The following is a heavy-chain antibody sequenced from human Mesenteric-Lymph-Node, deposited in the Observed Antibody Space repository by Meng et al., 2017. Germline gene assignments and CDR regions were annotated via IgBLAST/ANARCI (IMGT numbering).Heavy chain of an antibody. CDR3: ARDSILRYFDWLLTDHYYFDY. V-gene: IGHV3-7*01. CDR2: IKQDGSEK. Sequence: GESLKISCAASGFTFSSYWMSWVRQAPGKGLEWVANIKQDGSEKYYVDSVKGRFTISRDNAKNSLYLQMNSLRAEDTAVYYCARDSILRYFDWLLTDHYYFDYWGQGTLVTVSS. CDR1: GFTFSSYW. J-gene: IGHJ4*02. D-gene: IGHD3-9*01.